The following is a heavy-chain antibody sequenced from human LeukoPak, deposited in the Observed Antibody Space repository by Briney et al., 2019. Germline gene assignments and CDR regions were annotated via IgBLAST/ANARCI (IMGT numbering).Heavy chain of an antibody. CDR3: AKSGPDYGDYYYYGMDV. J-gene: IGHJ6*02. CDR2: ISYDGSNK. D-gene: IGHD4-17*01. V-gene: IGHV3-30*18. CDR1: GFTFSGYG. Sequence: GGSLRLSCAASGFTFSGYGMHWVRQAPGKGLEWVAVISYDGSNKYYADSVKGRFTISRDNSKNTLYLQMNSLRAEDTAVYYCAKSGPDYGDYYYYGMDVWGQGTTVTVSS.